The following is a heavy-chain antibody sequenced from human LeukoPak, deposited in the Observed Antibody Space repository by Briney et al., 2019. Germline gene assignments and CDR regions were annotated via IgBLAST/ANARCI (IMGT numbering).Heavy chain of an antibody. V-gene: IGHV1-2*02. CDR1: GYTVTGYH. D-gene: IGHD6-19*01. J-gene: IGHJ4*02. CDR2: INSNSGGT. Sequence: ASVKVSCKASGYTVTGYHMHWVRQAPGQGLEWMGWINSNSGGTNYAQKFQGRVTMTRGTSISTAYMELSRLRSDDTAVYYCATRQWLGRGDYWGQGTLVTVSP. CDR3: ATRQWLGRGDY.